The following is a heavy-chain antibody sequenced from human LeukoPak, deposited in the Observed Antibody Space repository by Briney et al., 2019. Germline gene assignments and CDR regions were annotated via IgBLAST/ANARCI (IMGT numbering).Heavy chain of an antibody. D-gene: IGHD4-17*01. V-gene: IGHV3-23*01. CDR2: LNIRGDST. J-gene: IGHJ4*02. Sequence: QTGGSLRLSCAASGFTFTNYAMTWVRLAPGKGLEWVLTLNIRGDSTFYADSVQGRFTISRDNSKNTLFLQMTSLRAEDTAIYYCAKDSSVTRRGIDYWGQGTLVTVSS. CDR1: GFTFTNYA. CDR3: AKDSSVTRRGIDY.